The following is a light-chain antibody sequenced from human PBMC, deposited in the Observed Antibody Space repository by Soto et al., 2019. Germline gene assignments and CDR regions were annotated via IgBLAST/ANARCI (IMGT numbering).Light chain of an antibody. CDR2: GAS. V-gene: IGKV3-15*01. CDR1: QSVSSN. Sequence: EIVMTQSPATLSVSPGERATLSCRASQSVSSNLAWYQQKPGQAPRLLIYGASTRATGIPARFSGSGSGTEFXXTIXSXQSEDFAVYYCQQYNNWPLTFGGGTKVEI. CDR3: QQYNNWPLT. J-gene: IGKJ4*01.